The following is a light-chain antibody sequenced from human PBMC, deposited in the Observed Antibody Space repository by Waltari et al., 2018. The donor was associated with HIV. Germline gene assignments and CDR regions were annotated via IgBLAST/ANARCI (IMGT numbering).Light chain of an antibody. V-gene: IGLV1-51*01. Sequence: QSVFTQPPSVSAAPGQKVTISCSGSSSNIGHNLVSWYQQLPGTAPKLLIYDNMKRPSGIPDRFSGSKPGPPPTLGIAGLQTGDEADYYCGTWDSSLSVWVFGGGTNLTVL. CDR3: GTWDSSLSVWV. J-gene: IGLJ3*02. CDR2: DNM. CDR1: SSNIGHNL.